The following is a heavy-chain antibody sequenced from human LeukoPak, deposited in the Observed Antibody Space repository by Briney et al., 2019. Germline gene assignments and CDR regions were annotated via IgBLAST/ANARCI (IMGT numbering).Heavy chain of an antibody. CDR1: GGSIGSSSSY. V-gene: IGHV4-39*07. CDR3: ARGRNTLTGYYRDGDY. J-gene: IGHJ4*02. Sequence: PSETLSLTCTVSGGSIGSSSSYWGWIRQAPGKGLEWIGSIYYSGSTNYNPSLESRVTISVDTSKNQFSLKLSSVTAADTAVYYCARGRNTLTGYYRDGDYWGQGTLVTVSS. D-gene: IGHD3-9*01. CDR2: IYYSGST.